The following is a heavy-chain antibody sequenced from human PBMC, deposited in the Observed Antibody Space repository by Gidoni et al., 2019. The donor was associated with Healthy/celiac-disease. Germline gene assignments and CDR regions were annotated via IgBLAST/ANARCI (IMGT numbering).Heavy chain of an antibody. D-gene: IGHD1-1*01. Sequence: VQLVESGGGVVQPGRSLRLSCAASGFTFSSYAMHWVRQAPGKGLEWVAVISYDGSNKYYADSVKGRFTISRDNSKNTLYLQMNSLRAEDTAVHYCAKGGRREHYFDYWGQGTLVTVSS. V-gene: IGHV3-30-3*01. CDR2: ISYDGSNK. CDR1: GFTFSSYA. J-gene: IGHJ4*02. CDR3: AKGGRREHYFDY.